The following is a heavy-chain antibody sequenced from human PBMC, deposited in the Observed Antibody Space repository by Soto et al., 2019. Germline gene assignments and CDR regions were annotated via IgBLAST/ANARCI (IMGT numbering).Heavy chain of an antibody. Sequence: QVQLVQSGAEVKKPGSSVKVSCKASGGTFSSYAISWVRQAPGQGLEWMGGIIPIFGTANYAQKFQGRVTITADKSTSTAYMELSSLRSEDTAVYCCASTYCGGDCYSARFDYWGQGTLVTVSS. CDR1: GGTFSSYA. D-gene: IGHD2-21*02. J-gene: IGHJ4*02. V-gene: IGHV1-69*06. CDR3: ASTYCGGDCYSARFDY. CDR2: IIPIFGTA.